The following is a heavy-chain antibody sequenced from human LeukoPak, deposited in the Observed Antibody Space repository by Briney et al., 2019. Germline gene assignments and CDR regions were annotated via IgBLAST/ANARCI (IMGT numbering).Heavy chain of an antibody. CDR1: GYTFGSDD. V-gene: IGHV1-8*03. Sequence: ASVKVSCKASGYTFGSDDINWVRQATGQGLEWMGWINPNNGNLGYAQKFQGRVTITADKSTSTAYMELSSLRSEDTAVYYCARATYYYDSSGYYPFFYWGQGTLVTVSS. CDR2: INPNNGNL. D-gene: IGHD3-22*01. CDR3: ARATYYYDSSGYYPFFY. J-gene: IGHJ4*02.